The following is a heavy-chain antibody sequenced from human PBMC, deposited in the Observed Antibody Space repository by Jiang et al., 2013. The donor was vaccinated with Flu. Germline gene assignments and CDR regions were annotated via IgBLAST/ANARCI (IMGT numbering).Heavy chain of an antibody. J-gene: IGHJ4*02. Sequence: TLSLTCAISGDSVSTYSGTWNWIRQSPLRGLEWQGRTYYRSKWFTDYADSVKGRITIYPDTSSNHFSLDLTSVSPDDAAVYFCAKAVDETNLAGFDYWGQGSLVTVSS. V-gene: IGHV6-1*01. D-gene: IGHD2-8*01. CDR3: AKAVDETNLAGFDY. CDR1: GDSVSTYSGT. CDR2: TYYRSKWFT.